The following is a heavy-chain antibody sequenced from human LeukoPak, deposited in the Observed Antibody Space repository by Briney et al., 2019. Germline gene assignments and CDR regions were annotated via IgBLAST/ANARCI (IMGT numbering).Heavy chain of an antibody. CDR2: IYYSGST. CDR3: AGTSALYSGIPGPPRPFDY. CDR1: GGSISSGGYY. J-gene: IGHJ4*02. Sequence: SQTLSLTCTVSGGSISSGGYYWSWIRQHPGTGLEWIGYIYYSGSTYYNPSLKSRVTISVDTSKNQFSLKLSSVTAADTAVYYCAGTSALYSGIPGPPRPFDYWGQGTLVTVSS. D-gene: IGHD1-26*01. V-gene: IGHV4-31*03.